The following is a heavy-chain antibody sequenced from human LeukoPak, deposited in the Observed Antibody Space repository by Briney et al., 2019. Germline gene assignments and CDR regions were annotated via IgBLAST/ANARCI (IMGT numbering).Heavy chain of an antibody. CDR1: GFTFSSYA. D-gene: IGHD3-22*01. CDR2: ISGSGGST. CDR3: AKDQLGYYDSSGSDWDYYYDGMDV. J-gene: IGHJ6*02. Sequence: GGSLRLSCAASGFTFSSYAMSWVRQAPGKGLEWVSAISGSGGSTYYADSVKGRFTISRDNSKNTLYLQMNSLRAEDTAVYYCAKDQLGYYDSSGSDWDYYYDGMDVWGQGTTVTVSS. V-gene: IGHV3-23*01.